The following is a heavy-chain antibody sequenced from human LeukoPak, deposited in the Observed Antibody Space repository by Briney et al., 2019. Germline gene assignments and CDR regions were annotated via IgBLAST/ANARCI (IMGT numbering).Heavy chain of an antibody. CDR1: GGSISSGGYY. D-gene: IGHD3-10*01. CDR3: ARDQSGYYGSGSYGMDV. J-gene: IGHJ6*04. Sequence: PSETLSLTCTVSGGSISSGGYYWRWIRQHPGKGLEWIGYIYYRGSTYNNPSLKSRVTISVATSKNQFSLKLSSVTAADTAVYYCARDQSGYYGSGSYGMDVWGKGTTVTVSS. V-gene: IGHV4-31*03. CDR2: IYYRGST.